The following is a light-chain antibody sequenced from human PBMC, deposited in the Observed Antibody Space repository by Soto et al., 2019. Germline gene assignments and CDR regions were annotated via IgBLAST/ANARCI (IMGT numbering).Light chain of an antibody. V-gene: IGKV1-5*03. CDR3: QHASSYAEA. J-gene: IGKJ1*01. Sequence: DIQRTQSPSTLSGSVGDSVTITCRASQTISSWLAWYQQKPWKAPKLLISKASTLKSWVPSRISGSGSGTDFPLTISRLPPADCASYYCQHASSYAEAFGQGTKL. CDR2: KAS. CDR1: QTISSW.